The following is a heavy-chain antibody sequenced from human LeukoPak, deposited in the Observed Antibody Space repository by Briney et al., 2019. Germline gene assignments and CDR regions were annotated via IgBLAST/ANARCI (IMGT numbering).Heavy chain of an antibody. CDR2: IYYSGST. Sequence: PSETLSLTCTVSGGSISSSTYYWGWIRQPPGKGLEWIANIYYSGSTYYNPSLKSRGTISVDTSKNQFSLKLNSVTAADTAVYYCASLDGGHYHNYDYWGQGTLVTVSS. J-gene: IGHJ4*02. CDR3: ASLDGGHYHNYDY. CDR1: GGSISSSTYY. D-gene: IGHD2-21*01. V-gene: IGHV4-39*07.